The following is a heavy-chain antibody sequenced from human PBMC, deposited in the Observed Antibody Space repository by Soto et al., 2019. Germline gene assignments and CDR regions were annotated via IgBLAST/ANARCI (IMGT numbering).Heavy chain of an antibody. CDR2: ISGSGDST. CDR1: GFTFSNYA. J-gene: IGHJ6*03. CDR3: AREGIAAFPPYYYYYMDV. Sequence: PGGSLRLSCAASGFTFSNYAMSWVRQAPGKGLEWVSGISGSGDSTYYADSVKGRFTISRDNAKNSLYLQMNSLRAEDTAVYYCAREGIAAFPPYYYYYMDVWGKGTTVTVSS. D-gene: IGHD6-13*01. V-gene: IGHV3-23*01.